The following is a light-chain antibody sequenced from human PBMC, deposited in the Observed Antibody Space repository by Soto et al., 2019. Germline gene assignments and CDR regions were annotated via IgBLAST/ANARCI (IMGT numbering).Light chain of an antibody. CDR1: SSDVGGYNY. CDR2: EVS. J-gene: IGLJ2*01. Sequence: QSVLTQPASVSGSPGQSISISCTGTSSDVGGYNYVSWYQQHPGNAPKLIISEVSYRPSGISNRFSGSKSGNTASLTISGLQADDEADYYCSSYIASTTLVFGGGTKLTVL. V-gene: IGLV2-14*01. CDR3: SSYIASTTLV.